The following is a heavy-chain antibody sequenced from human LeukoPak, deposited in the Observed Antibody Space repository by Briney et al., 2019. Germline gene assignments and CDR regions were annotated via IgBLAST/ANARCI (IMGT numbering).Heavy chain of an antibody. V-gene: IGHV3-15*04. Sequence: GGSLRLSCAASGFTFSSYGMHWVRQAPGKGLEWVGRIESKTDGGTTDYAAPVKGRFTISRDDSTNTLYLQMNSLKSEDTAVYYCTTYGSGRKFDYWGQGILVTVSS. CDR1: GFTFSSYG. CDR2: IESKTDGGTT. CDR3: TTYGSGRKFDY. J-gene: IGHJ4*02. D-gene: IGHD3-10*01.